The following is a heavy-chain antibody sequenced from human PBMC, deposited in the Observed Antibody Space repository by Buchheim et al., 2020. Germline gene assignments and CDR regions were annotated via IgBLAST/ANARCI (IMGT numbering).Heavy chain of an antibody. CDR2: IWYDGSNK. CDR3: ASEIGGGVYGGDNWFDY. J-gene: IGHJ4*02. D-gene: IGHD5/OR15-5a*01. Sequence: QVQLVESGGGVVQPGRSLRLSCAASGFTFSSYGMHWVRQAPGKGLEWVAVIWYDGSNKYYADSVKGRFTISRDNSKNTLYLQMNSLRAEDTAVYYCASEIGGGVYGGDNWFDYWGQGSL. CDR1: GFTFSSYG. V-gene: IGHV3-33*01.